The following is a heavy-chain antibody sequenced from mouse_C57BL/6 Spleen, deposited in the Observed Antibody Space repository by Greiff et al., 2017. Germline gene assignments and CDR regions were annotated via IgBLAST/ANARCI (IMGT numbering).Heavy chain of an antibody. CDR1: GFTFSDYG. V-gene: IGHV5-17*01. CDR2: ISSGSSTI. Sequence: EVKLMESGGGLVKPGGSLKLSCAASGFTFSDYGMHWVRQAPEKGLEWVAYISSGSSTIYYADTVKGRFTISRDNAKNTLFLQMTSLGSEDTAMYYCARGVGLAYWGQGTLVTVSA. J-gene: IGHJ3*01. CDR3: ARGVGLAY.